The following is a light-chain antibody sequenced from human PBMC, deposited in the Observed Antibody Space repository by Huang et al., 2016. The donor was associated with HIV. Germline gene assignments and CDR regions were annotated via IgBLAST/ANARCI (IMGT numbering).Light chain of an antibody. CDR2: AAT. CDR1: QDISNF. J-gene: IGKJ1*01. V-gene: IGKV1-27*01. Sequence: IQMTQSPPSLSASLGDSVTLTCRARQDISNFLAWYQQKPGGLPKLLIYAATTLRSGVTSRFSGSGYGLDFTLTSTNLQPEDIATYYCQKYNSAPRTFGQGTKLEVK. CDR3: QKYNSAPRT.